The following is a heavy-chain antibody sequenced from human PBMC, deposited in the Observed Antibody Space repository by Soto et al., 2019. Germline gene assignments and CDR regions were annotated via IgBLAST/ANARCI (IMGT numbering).Heavy chain of an antibody. CDR1: GGSISSSNYY. D-gene: IGHD5-18*01. CDR2: IDYSGNT. J-gene: IGHJ4*02. Sequence: QVQLQESGPGLVRPSQTLSLTCRVSGGSISSSNYYWTWIRQPPGKGLEWLGYIDYSGNTYYNPSLQSRVTISVDTSENQFALTLTSMTAADTAVYYCARELTGYRYGPGEVYWGQGTLITVSS. CDR3: ARELTGYRYGPGEVY. V-gene: IGHV4-30-4*01.